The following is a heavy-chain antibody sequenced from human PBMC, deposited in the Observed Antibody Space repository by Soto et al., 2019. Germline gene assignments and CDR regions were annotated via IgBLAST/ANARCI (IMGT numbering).Heavy chain of an antibody. Sequence: SETLSLTCTVSGGSISSGGYYWSWIRQHPGKGLEWIGYIYYSGSTYYNPSLKSRVTISVDTSKNQFSLKLSSVTAADTAVYYCARGTRSVYYYYYYMDVWGKGTTVTVSS. J-gene: IGHJ6*03. D-gene: IGHD2-15*01. CDR1: GGSISSGGYY. CDR3: ARGTRSVYYYYYYMDV. CDR2: IYYSGST. V-gene: IGHV4-31*03.